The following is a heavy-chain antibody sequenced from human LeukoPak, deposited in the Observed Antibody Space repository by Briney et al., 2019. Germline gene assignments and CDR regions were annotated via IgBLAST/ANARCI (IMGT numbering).Heavy chain of an antibody. CDR3: ARTIEMATISYFDY. D-gene: IGHD5-24*01. V-gene: IGHV3-23*01. CDR2: MSSSVDGT. Sequence: GGSLRLSCAASGFTFSSYWMHWVRQAPGKGLVWVSAMSSSVDGTYYAGSVRGRFTISRDSSRSTLYLQMNSLRAGDTAVYYCARTIEMATISYFDYWGQGTLVTVSS. CDR1: GFTFSSYW. J-gene: IGHJ4*02.